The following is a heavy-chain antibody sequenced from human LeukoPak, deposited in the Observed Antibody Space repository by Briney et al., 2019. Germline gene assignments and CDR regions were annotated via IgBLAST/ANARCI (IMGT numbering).Heavy chain of an antibody. CDR2: ISGTSNTI. Sequence: AGGSLRLSCVASGFTFSTYSMNWVRQAPGKGLEWVSYISGTSNTIYYADSVKGRFTISRDNAKNSLYLQVNSLRVEDTAIYYCARDLGSYSSGWYMGFDYWGQGTLVTVSS. CDR1: GFTFSTYS. CDR3: ARDLGSYSSGWYMGFDY. J-gene: IGHJ4*02. V-gene: IGHV3-48*01. D-gene: IGHD6-19*01.